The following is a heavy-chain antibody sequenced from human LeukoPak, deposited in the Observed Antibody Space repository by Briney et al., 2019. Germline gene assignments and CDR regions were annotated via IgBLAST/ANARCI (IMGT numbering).Heavy chain of an antibody. CDR1: GLTFSNYA. V-gene: IGHV3-23*01. J-gene: IGHJ4*02. CDR2: ITGSGDNT. Sequence: GGSLRLSCAASGLTFSNYAMSWVRQAPGKGLEWVSAITGSGDNTYYADSVKGRFTISRDNSENTLFLQMNSLRAEDTAIYYCAKGFMVRGVIPDCWGQGTLVTVSS. D-gene: IGHD3-10*01. CDR3: AKGFMVRGVIPDC.